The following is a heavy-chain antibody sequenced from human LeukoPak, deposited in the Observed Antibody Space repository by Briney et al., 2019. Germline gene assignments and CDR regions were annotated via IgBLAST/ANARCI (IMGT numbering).Heavy chain of an antibody. D-gene: IGHD3-3*01. V-gene: IGHV1-2*02. CDR3: ARERGPGGYDFWSGYYTFDY. J-gene: IGHJ4*02. CDR2: INPNSGGT. CDR1: GYTFTGYY. Sequence: ASVKVSCKASGYTFTGYYMHWVRQAPGQGLEWMGWINPNSGGTNYAQKFQGRVTMTRDTSTSTAYMELSRLRSDDTAVYYCARERGPGGYDFWSGYYTFDYWGQGTLVTVSS.